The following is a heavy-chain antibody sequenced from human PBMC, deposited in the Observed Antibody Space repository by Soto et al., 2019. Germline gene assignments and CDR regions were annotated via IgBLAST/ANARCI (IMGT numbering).Heavy chain of an antibody. CDR2: ISGSGVST. CDR3: AKSPGLYYYDSSGYYHYDY. CDR1: GFTFSSYA. J-gene: IGHJ4*02. V-gene: IGHV3-23*01. D-gene: IGHD3-22*01. Sequence: HPGGSLRLSCAASGFTFSSYAMSWVRQAPGKGLEWVSTISGSGVSTYYADSVKGRFTISRDNSKNTLYLQMNSLRAEDTAVYYCAKSPGLYYYDSSGYYHYDYRAQRTLVTGSS.